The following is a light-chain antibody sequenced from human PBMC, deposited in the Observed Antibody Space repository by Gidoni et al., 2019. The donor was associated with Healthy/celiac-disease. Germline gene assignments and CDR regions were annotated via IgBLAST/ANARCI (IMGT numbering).Light chain of an antibody. CDR1: QSVSSTY. Sequence: EIVLTQSPGTLSLSPGERATLSCRASQSVSSTYLAWYQQPPGQAHSLLPYGASSRATGLPDRFSGSGSGTDFTLTISRLEPEVFVVYYCQQYGSSPTFXEXTRVEIK. J-gene: IGKJ4*01. CDR2: GAS. CDR3: QQYGSSPT. V-gene: IGKV3-20*01.